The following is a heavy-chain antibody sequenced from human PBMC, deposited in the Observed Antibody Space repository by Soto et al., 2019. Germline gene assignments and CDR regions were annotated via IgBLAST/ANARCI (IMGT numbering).Heavy chain of an antibody. CDR3: AKTPISYCSSTSCYRYFDI. CDR1: GFSFSSHW. Sequence: EVQLAESGGGLVQPGGSLRLSCAASGFSFSSHWVHWIRQDPEKGLVWVSHINRDGSSTAYADSVKGRFTISRDNAKNTLYLQMDSLRADDTAVYYCAKTPISYCSSTSCYRYFDIWGQGTLVTVSS. D-gene: IGHD2-2*01. J-gene: IGHJ4*02. V-gene: IGHV3-74*01. CDR2: INRDGSST.